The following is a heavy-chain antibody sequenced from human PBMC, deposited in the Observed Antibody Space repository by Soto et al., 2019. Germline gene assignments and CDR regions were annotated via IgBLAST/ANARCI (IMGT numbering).Heavy chain of an antibody. D-gene: IGHD6-19*01. CDR1: GGSIKNNYYY. Sequence: SETLSLTCSVSGGSIKNNYYYWGWVRQPPGKGLEWIGSVSFTGTTYYSPSLKSRVTTSIDTSRNQFSLKLTSVTAADTAVYYCARGLITGSHYSGGWYYFDSWGQGTQVTVSS. CDR2: VSFTGTT. CDR3: ARGLITGSHYSGGWYYFDS. J-gene: IGHJ4*02. V-gene: IGHV4-39*01.